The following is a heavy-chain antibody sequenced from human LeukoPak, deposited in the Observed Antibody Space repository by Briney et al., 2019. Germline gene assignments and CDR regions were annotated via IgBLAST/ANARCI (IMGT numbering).Heavy chain of an antibody. CDR2: IIPIFGPA. CDR1: GGTFSSYA. V-gene: IGHV1-69*05. J-gene: IGHJ6*03. Sequence: GASVKVSCKASGGTFSSYAISWVRQAPGQGLEWMGGIIPIFGPANYAQKFQGRVTITTDESTSTAYMELSSLRSEDTAVYYCARSIPCGGTSCYNLHYYYMDVWGKGTTVTVSS. D-gene: IGHD2-2*02. CDR3: ARSIPCGGTSCYNLHYYYMDV.